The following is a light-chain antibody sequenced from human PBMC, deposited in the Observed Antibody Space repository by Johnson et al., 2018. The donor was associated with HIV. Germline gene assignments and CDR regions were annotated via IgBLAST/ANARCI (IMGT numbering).Light chain of an antibody. Sequence: QSVLTQPPSVSAAPGQTVTISCSGSSSNIGNNYVSWYQQLPGTAPKLLIYDNHKRPSGIPDRFSGSKSGTSATLGITGLQTGDEADYYCGTWDSSLSAYVFGTGTNVTVL. J-gene: IGLJ1*01. CDR3: GTWDSSLSAYV. V-gene: IGLV1-51*02. CDR2: DNH. CDR1: SSNIGNNY.